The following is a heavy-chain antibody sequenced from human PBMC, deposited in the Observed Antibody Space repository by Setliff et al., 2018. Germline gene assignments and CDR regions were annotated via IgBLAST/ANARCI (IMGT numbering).Heavy chain of an antibody. J-gene: IGHJ4*02. Sequence: ASVKVSCKASGYTFKTYGFTWVRQAPGQGLEWMGWISPYNGNTNSAQKFQGRVTMTTDTSTSTAYMELKSLRYDDTAVYYCARTGTYRYFDYWGQGALVTVS. CDR3: ARTGTYRYFDY. V-gene: IGHV1-18*01. D-gene: IGHD1-26*01. CDR1: GYTFKTYG. CDR2: ISPYNGNT.